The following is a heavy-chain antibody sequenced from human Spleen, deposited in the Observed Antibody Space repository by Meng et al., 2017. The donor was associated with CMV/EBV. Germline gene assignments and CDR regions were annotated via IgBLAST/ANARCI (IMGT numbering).Heavy chain of an antibody. CDR2: ISSSRTYI. J-gene: IGHJ4*02. V-gene: IGHV3-21*01. D-gene: IGHD4/OR15-4a*01. CDR1: GFTFSTYT. CDR3: ARDVRSLYADYGLNDRTTFDY. Sequence: GESLKISCTASGFTFSTYTLNWVRQAPGKGLEWVSSISSSRTYIYYADSVRGRFTISRDNAKNSLYLQMDSLRAEDTAVSYCARDVRSLYADYGLNDRTTFDYWGQGTLVTVSS.